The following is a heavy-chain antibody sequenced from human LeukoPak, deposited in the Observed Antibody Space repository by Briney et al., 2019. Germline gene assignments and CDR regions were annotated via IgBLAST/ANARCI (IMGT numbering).Heavy chain of an antibody. J-gene: IGHJ4*02. V-gene: IGHV3-23*01. Sequence: GGFLRLSCAASGFTFSSYAMSWARQAPGKGLEWVSGISDSGGRTNYADSVKGRFTISRDKSKNTLYLQMNSLRAEDTAIYYCAKSLYYYDSSGYFTFDYWGQGALVTVSS. CDR3: AKSLYYYDSSGYFTFDY. D-gene: IGHD3-22*01. CDR2: ISDSGGRT. CDR1: GFTFSSYA.